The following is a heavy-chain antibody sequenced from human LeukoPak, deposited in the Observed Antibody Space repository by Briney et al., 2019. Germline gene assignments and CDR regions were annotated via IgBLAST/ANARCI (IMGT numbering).Heavy chain of an antibody. V-gene: IGHV4-30-4*01. J-gene: IGHJ4*02. Sequence: SETLSLTCTVSGGSISSGDYYWSWIRQPPGKGLEWIGYIYYSGSTYYNPSLKSRVTISVDTSKNQFSLKPSSVTAADTAVYYWARGGGVVPSFDYWGQGTLVTVSS. CDR2: IYYSGST. D-gene: IGHD2-15*01. CDR1: GGSISSGDYY. CDR3: ARGGGVVPSFDY.